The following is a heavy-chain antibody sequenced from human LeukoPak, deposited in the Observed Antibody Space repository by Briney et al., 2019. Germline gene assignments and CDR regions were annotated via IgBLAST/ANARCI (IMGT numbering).Heavy chain of an antibody. J-gene: IGHJ4*02. V-gene: IGHV3-74*01. CDR2: INSDGSST. D-gene: IGHD2-8*01. Sequence: GGSLRLSCAASGFTFSSYWMHWVRQAPGKGLVWVSRINSDGSSTTYADSVKGRFTISRDNSKNTLYLQMNSLRAEDTAVYYCAKNPCTNGVCYRVRFDYWGQGTLVTVSS. CDR3: AKNPCTNGVCYRVRFDY. CDR1: GFTFSSYW.